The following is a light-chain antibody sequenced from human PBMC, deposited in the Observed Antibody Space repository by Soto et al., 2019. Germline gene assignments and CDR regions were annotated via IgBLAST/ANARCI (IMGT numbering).Light chain of an antibody. Sequence: EIVLTQSPATVSLSPGERATLSFMAIQSVPRHLAWYQQRPGLPPRLLIYESSSRATGIPDRFSGSGSGTDFTLTISSLEPEDFAVYYCQQSNNWPPEITFGQGTRLEI. CDR1: QSVPRH. CDR2: ESS. CDR3: QQSNNWPPEIT. V-gene: IGKV3-11*01. J-gene: IGKJ5*01.